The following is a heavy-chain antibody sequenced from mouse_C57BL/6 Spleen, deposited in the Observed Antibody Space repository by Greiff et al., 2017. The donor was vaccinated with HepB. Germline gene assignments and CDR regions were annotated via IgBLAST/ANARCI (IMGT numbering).Heavy chain of an antibody. J-gene: IGHJ1*03. CDR2: ISSGGSYT. Sequence: EVKLEESGGDLVKPGGSLKLSCAASGFTFSSYGMSWVRQTPDKRLEWVATISSGGSYTYYPDSVKGRFTVSRDNAKNTLYLQMSSLKSEDTAMYYCARHNDYGSSFYWYFDVWGTGTTVTVSS. CDR3: ARHNDYGSSFYWYFDV. V-gene: IGHV5-6*02. D-gene: IGHD1-1*01. CDR1: GFTFSSYG.